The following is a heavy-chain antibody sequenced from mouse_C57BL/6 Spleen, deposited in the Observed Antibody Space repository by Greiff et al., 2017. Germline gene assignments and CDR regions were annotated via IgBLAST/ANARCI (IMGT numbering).Heavy chain of an antibody. V-gene: IGHV5-9-1*02. D-gene: IGHD1-2*01. Sequence: EVKLMESGEGLVKPGGSLKLSCAASGFTFSSYAMSWVRQTPEKRLEWVAYISSGGDYIYYADTVKGRFTISRDNARNTLYLQMSSLKSEDTAMYYCTRDPLHYAMDYWGQGTSVTVSS. CDR3: TRDPLHYAMDY. CDR2: ISSGGDYI. J-gene: IGHJ4*01. CDR1: GFTFSSYA.